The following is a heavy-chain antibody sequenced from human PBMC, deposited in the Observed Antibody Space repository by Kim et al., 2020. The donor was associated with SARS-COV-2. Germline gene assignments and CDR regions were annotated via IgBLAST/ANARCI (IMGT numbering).Heavy chain of an antibody. CDR2: YDGSNK. Sequence: YDGSNKYYADSVKGRFTISRDNSKNTLYLQMNSLRAEDTAVYYCAKWATQWGQGTLVTVSS. V-gene: IGHV3-30*18. J-gene: IGHJ4*02. D-gene: IGHD5-12*01. CDR3: AKWATQ.